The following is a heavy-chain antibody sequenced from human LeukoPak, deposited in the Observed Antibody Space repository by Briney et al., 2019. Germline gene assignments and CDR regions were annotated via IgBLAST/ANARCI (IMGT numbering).Heavy chain of an antibody. J-gene: IGHJ4*02. CDR3: ARVGGATAVTMYFEY. CDR1: GITFSGYS. D-gene: IGHD1-26*01. Sequence: GGSLRLSCVVSGITFSGYSMIWVRQAPGKGLEWLSFMTTSGNTIFYAESVKDRFTISRDNAKKSLYLQMNSLRDEDTAVYYCARVGGATAVTMYFEYWGQGTLVAVSS. CDR2: MTTSGNTI. V-gene: IGHV3-48*02.